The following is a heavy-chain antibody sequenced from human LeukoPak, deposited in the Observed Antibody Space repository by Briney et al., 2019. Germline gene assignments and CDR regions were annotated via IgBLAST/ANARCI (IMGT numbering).Heavy chain of an antibody. CDR3: ARDSGIYSSSWYYYYYYMDV. D-gene: IGHD6-13*01. Sequence: GASVKVSCKASGYTFTSYDINWVRQATGQGLEWMGWMNPNSGNTGYAQKFQGRVTITADKSTSTAYMELSSLRSEDTAVYYCARDSGIYSSSWYYYYYYMDVWGKGTTVTVSS. CDR2: MNPNSGNT. V-gene: IGHV1-8*01. J-gene: IGHJ6*03. CDR1: GYTFTSYD.